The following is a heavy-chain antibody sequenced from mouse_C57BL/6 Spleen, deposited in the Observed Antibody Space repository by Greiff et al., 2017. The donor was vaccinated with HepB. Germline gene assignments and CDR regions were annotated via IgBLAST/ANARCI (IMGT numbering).Heavy chain of an antibody. J-gene: IGHJ2*01. Sequence: QVQLKQSGAELVRPGTSVKVSCKASGYSFTNYLIEWVKQRPGQGLEWIGVINPGSGGTNYNEKFKGKATLTADKSSSTAYMQLSSLTSEDSAVYVCAREASYDYDGSYYWGQGTTLTVSS. CDR2: INPGSGGT. CDR1: GYSFTNYL. D-gene: IGHD2-4*01. V-gene: IGHV1-54*01. CDR3: AREASYDYDGSYY.